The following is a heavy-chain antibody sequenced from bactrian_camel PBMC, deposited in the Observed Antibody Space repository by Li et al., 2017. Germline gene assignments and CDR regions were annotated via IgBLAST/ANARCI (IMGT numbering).Heavy chain of an antibody. J-gene: IGHJ6*01. D-gene: IGHD1*01. Sequence: HVQLVESGGGSVQPGGSLKLSCVASERGLNRNCMGWFRQVPGKEREGVAVIYRAGGNTVYAPSVKGRFTISQDNAKNTLYLQMDNLKPEDTAMYYCAARSVGWCPLFEHWLEKRAYTPGGYFANWGQGTQVTVS. CDR3: AARSVGWCPLFEHWLEKRAYTPGGYFAN. CDR2: IYRAGGNT. V-gene: IGHV3S54*01. CDR1: ERGLNRNC.